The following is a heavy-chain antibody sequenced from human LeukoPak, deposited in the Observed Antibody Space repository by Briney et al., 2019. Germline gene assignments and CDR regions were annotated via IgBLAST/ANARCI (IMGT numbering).Heavy chain of an antibody. D-gene: IGHD2-15*01. CDR2: INPNSGGT. CDR3: ARERLKLGRYCSGGSCYSGNNWFDP. CDR1: GYTFTGYY. Sequence: ASVKVSCKASGYTFTGYYMHWVRQAPGQGLEWMGRINPNSGGTNYAQKFQGRVTMTRDTSISTAYMELSRLRSDDTAVYYCARERLKLGRYCSGGSCYSGNNWFDPWGQGTLVTVSS. J-gene: IGHJ5*02. V-gene: IGHV1-2*06.